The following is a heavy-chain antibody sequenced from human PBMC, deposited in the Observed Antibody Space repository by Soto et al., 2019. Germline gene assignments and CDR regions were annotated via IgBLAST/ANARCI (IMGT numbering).Heavy chain of an antibody. CDR3: ALPSLLFGESTPLDP. V-gene: IGHV2-5*02. J-gene: IGHJ5*02. Sequence: QITLKESGPTLVKPTQTLTLTCTFSGFSLSTSGVGVGWIRQPPGKALEWLALIYWDDDKRYSPSLKSRLTIAKDTAKSQVVLTITHIVPVDIATYYCALPSLLFGESTPLDPWGQGTLVTVCS. D-gene: IGHD3-10*01. CDR2: IYWDDDK. CDR1: GFSLSTSGVG.